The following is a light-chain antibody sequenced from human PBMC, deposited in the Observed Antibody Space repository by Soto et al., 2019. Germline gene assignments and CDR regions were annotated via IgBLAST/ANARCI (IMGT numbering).Light chain of an antibody. Sequence: EIVLTQSPATLSLSPGERATLSCRASQSVSSYLAWYQQKPGQAPRLLIYDASNRATGIPARFIGSGSGTDFTLPISRLEPEDFAVYYCQQRSNWPRVTVGQGTRLEIK. CDR3: QQRSNWPRVT. V-gene: IGKV3-11*01. J-gene: IGKJ5*01. CDR2: DAS. CDR1: QSVSSY.